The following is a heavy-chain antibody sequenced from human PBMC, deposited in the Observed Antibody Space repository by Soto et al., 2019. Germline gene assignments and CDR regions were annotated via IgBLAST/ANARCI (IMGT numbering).Heavy chain of an antibody. CDR1: GDTVTSYG. CDR3: ARVTYDSSGYYQRPDAFDI. CDR2: ISAYNGNT. V-gene: IGHV1-18*01. Sequence: ASVKVCCEASGDTVTSYGISWVRQATGQGLEWMGWISAYNGNTNYAQKLQGRVTMTTDTSTSTAYMELRSLRSDDTAVYYCARVTYDSSGYYQRPDAFDIWGQGTMVTVSS. J-gene: IGHJ3*02. D-gene: IGHD3-22*01.